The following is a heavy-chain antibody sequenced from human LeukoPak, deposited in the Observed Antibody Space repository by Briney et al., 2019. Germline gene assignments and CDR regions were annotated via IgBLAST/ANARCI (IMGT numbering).Heavy chain of an antibody. V-gene: IGHV3-49*01. Sequence: GGSLRLSCRTSGFTFGDYVMSWFRRAPGKGLEWVGFIRSNLYGGTTEYAASVKGRFTISRDGSKNIAYLQMNSLKIEDTAIYYCARAPSGSYLYYYMDVWGKGTTVTVSS. CDR2: IRSNLYGGTT. D-gene: IGHD1-26*01. CDR1: GFTFGDYV. J-gene: IGHJ6*03. CDR3: ARAPSGSYLYYYMDV.